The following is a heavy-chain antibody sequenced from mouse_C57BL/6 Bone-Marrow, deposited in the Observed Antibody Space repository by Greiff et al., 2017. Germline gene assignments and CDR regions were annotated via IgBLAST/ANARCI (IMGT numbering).Heavy chain of an antibody. J-gene: IGHJ2*01. CDR2: IYPSDSET. Sequence: QVQLQQPGAELVRPGSSVKLSCKASGYTFTSYWMDWVKQRPGQGLEWIGNIYPSDSETHYNQKFKDKATLTVDKSSSTAYMQLSSLTSEDSAVYYCARNSCFDYWGQGTTPTVSA. V-gene: IGHV1-61*01. CDR3: ARNSCFDY. CDR1: GYTFTSYW.